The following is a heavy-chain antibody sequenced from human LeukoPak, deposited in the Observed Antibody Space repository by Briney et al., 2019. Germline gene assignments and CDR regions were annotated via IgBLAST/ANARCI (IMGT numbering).Heavy chain of an antibody. V-gene: IGHV4-4*02. Sequence: SETLSLTCAVSGGSISSSNWWSWVRQPPGKGLEWIGEIYHSGSTNYNPSLKSRVTISVDTSKNQFSLKLSSVTAADTAVYYCAGIEMATIRLDAFDIWGQGTMVTVSS. CDR3: AGIEMATIRLDAFDI. D-gene: IGHD5-24*01. CDR2: IYHSGST. J-gene: IGHJ3*02. CDR1: GGSISSSNW.